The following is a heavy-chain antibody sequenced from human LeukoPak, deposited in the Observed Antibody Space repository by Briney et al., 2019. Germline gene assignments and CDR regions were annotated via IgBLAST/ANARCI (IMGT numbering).Heavy chain of an antibody. CDR1: GGTFSSYA. Sequence: SVKVSCKASGGTFSSYAISWVRQAPGQGLEWMGRIIPIFGTANYAQKFQGRVTITTDESTSTAYMELSSLRSEDTAVYYCARDEGIMITFGGAPEPFDYWGQGTLVTVSS. CDR3: ARDEGIMITFGGAPEPFDY. J-gene: IGHJ4*02. D-gene: IGHD3-16*01. CDR2: IIPIFGTA. V-gene: IGHV1-69*05.